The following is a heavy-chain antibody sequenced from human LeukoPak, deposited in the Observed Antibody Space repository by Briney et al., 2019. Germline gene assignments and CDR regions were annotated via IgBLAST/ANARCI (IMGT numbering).Heavy chain of an antibody. J-gene: IGHJ4*02. Sequence: ASVKVSCKASGYTFTSYGISWVRQAPGHGLEWMGWISAYNGNTNYAQKLQGRVTMTTDTSTSTAYMELRSLRSDDTAVYYCARAIGGAAAGLALDYWGQGTLVTVSS. V-gene: IGHV1-18*01. CDR1: GYTFTSYG. CDR3: ARAIGGAAAGLALDY. CDR2: ISAYNGNT. D-gene: IGHD6-13*01.